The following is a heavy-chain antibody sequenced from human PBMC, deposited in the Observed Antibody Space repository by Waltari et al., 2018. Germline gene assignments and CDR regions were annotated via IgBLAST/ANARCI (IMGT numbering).Heavy chain of an antibody. CDR2: ISYDGSNK. V-gene: IGHV3-30-3*01. CDR3: ARDYRGSSFFDY. Sequence: QVQLVESGGGVVQPGRSLRLSCAASGFTFSSYAMHWVRQAPGKGLEWVAVISYDGSNKYYADSVKGRFTISRDNSKNTLYLQMNSLRAEDTAVYYCARDYRGSSFFDYWGQGTLVTVSS. J-gene: IGHJ4*02. CDR1: GFTFSSYA. D-gene: IGHD6-6*01.